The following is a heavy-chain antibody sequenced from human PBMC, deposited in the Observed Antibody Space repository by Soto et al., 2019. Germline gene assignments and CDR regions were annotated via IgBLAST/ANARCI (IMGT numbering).Heavy chain of an antibody. D-gene: IGHD6-19*01. CDR3: ARSGSGSGWL. J-gene: IGHJ4*02. Sequence: QVQLQESGPGLVKPSETLSLTCTVSGGSVSSGRFYWSWIRQPPGKGLEWIGYIYYSGSTKYNSCLRSRVTISVDTSKNQFSLKLTSVTAADTAVYYCARSGSGSGWLGGQGTLVTVSS. V-gene: IGHV4-61*01. CDR1: GGSVSSGRFY. CDR2: IYYSGST.